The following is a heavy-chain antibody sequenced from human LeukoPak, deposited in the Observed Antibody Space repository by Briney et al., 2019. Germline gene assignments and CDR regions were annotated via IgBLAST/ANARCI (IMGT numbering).Heavy chain of an antibody. Sequence: PGGSLRLSCAASGFTFSSYEMNWVRQAPGKGLEWVSYISGSGSTIYYADSVKGRFTISRDNAKNSLELQINILRAEDSGFYYCGKLLRDVTIYDFWGHGAMVTVSS. V-gene: IGHV3-48*03. CDR1: GFTFSSYE. CDR3: GKLLRDVTIYDF. D-gene: IGHD3/OR15-3a*01. CDR2: ISGSGSTI. J-gene: IGHJ4*01.